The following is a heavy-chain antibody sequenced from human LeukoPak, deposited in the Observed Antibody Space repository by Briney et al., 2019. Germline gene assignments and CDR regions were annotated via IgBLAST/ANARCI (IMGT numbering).Heavy chain of an antibody. D-gene: IGHD5-18*01. CDR3: AKDSLNGYSYGYIY. J-gene: IGHJ4*02. CDR1: GFTFSSYA. CDR2: ISYDGSNK. V-gene: IGHV3-30-3*01. Sequence: GGSLRLSCAASGFTFSSYAMHWVRQAPGKGLEWAAVISYDGSNKYYADSVKGRFTISRDNSKNTLYLQMNSLRAEDTAVYYCAKDSLNGYSYGYIYWGQGTLVTVSS.